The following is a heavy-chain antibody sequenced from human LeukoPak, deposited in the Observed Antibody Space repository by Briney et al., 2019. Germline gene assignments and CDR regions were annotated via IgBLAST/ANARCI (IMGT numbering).Heavy chain of an antibody. Sequence: ASVKVSCKVSGYSLTELSMHWVRQAPGKGLEWMGGFDPEDGETIYAQKFQGRVTMTEDTSTDTAYMELNSLRSDDTAVYYCATDPGEIVPAAKGPRGDYCYGMDVWGQGTTVTVSS. V-gene: IGHV1-24*01. D-gene: IGHD2-2*01. CDR3: ATDPGEIVPAAKGPRGDYCYGMDV. CDR2: FDPEDGET. J-gene: IGHJ6*02. CDR1: GYSLTELS.